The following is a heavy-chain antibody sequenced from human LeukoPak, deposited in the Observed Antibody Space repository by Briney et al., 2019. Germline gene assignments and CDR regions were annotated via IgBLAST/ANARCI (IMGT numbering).Heavy chain of an antibody. Sequence: PGRSLRLSCAASGFTFSSYAMHWVRQAPGKVLEWVAVISYDGSNKYYADSVKGRFTISRDNSKNTLYLQMNSLRAEDTAVYYCARGTGEFDYWGQGTLVTVSS. D-gene: IGHD3-10*01. CDR2: ISYDGSNK. CDR1: GFTFSSYA. V-gene: IGHV3-30*04. J-gene: IGHJ4*02. CDR3: ARGTGEFDY.